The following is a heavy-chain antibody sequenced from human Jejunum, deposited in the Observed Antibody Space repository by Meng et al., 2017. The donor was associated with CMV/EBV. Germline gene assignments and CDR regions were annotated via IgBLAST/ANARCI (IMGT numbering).Heavy chain of an antibody. CDR2: IRNDGSEI. D-gene: IGHD3-10*01. CDR3: VKDKGRTALDY. Sequence: QGQLVVLGGGIVQVWGSLRFYCVTSGISFSNSGMHWVRQAPGKGLEWVVFIRNDGSEIYYVDSVKGRFTISRDNSKNTVYLQMDSLRVEDTGIYYCVKDKGRTALDYWGQGSLVTVSS. V-gene: IGHV3-30*02. J-gene: IGHJ4*02. CDR1: GISFSNSG.